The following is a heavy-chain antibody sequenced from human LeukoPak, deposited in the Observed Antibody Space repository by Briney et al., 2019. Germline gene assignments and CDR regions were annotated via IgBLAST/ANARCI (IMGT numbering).Heavy chain of an antibody. D-gene: IGHD6-19*01. CDR3: ARDSSGWYPKSFDY. J-gene: IGHJ4*02. CDR1: GYTFTSYG. V-gene: IGHV1-18*01. CDR2: ISAYNGNT. Sequence: ASVKVSCKASGYTFTSYGISWVRQAPGQGLEWMGWISAYNGNTNYAQKLQGRVTMTTDTSTSTAYMELRNLRSDDTAVYYCARDSSGWYPKSFDYWGQGTLVTVSS.